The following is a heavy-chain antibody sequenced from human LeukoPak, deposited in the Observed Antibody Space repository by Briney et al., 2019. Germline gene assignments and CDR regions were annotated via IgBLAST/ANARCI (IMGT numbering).Heavy chain of an antibody. V-gene: IGHV3-33*05. CDR2: ISIDGSNK. D-gene: IGHD4-17*01. J-gene: IGHJ4*02. Sequence: PGGSLRLACAASGFSFSAYGMHWVRQAPGKGLEWVSVISIDGSNKDYVDSVKGRFTISRDDSKNTLYLQMNSLRAEDTAIYYCARGLLDYGDYYFDFWGQETLITVS. CDR1: GFSFSAYG. CDR3: ARGLLDYGDYYFDF.